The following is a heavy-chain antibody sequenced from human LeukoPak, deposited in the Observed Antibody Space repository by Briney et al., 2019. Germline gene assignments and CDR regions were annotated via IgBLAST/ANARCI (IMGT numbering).Heavy chain of an antibody. J-gene: IGHJ3*02. CDR2: IYYSGST. D-gene: IGHD2-21*02. Sequence: PSETLSLTCTVSGASISSGDYYWSWIRQPPGKGLEWIGYIYYSGSTYYNPSLKSRVTISVDTSKNQFSLRLSSATAADTAVYYCARDLTASDAFDIWGQGTMVTVSS. CDR1: GASISSGDYY. CDR3: ARDLTASDAFDI. V-gene: IGHV4-30-4*08.